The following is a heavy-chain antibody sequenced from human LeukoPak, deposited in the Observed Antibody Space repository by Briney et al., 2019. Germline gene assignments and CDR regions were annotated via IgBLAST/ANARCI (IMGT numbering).Heavy chain of an antibody. CDR2: ITGSGGNT. CDR3: AKAASSSWPSYYYGMDV. V-gene: IGHV3-23*01. D-gene: IGHD6-13*01. CDR1: GFIFSSYS. J-gene: IGHJ6*02. Sequence: GGSLRLSCAASGFIFSSYSMSWVRQAPGKGLEWVSVITGSGGNTYYADSVKGRFTISKDNSKNSVYLQMSSLRVDDTAVYYCAKAASSSWPSYYYGMDVWGQGTTVTVSS.